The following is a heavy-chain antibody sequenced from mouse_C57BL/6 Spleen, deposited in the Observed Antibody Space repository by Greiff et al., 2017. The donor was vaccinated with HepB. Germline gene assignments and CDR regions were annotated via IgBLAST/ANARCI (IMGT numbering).Heavy chain of an antibody. J-gene: IGHJ1*03. CDR1: GYSITSGYY. CDR2: ISYDGSN. D-gene: IGHD1-1*01. Sequence: EVQLQESGPGLVKPSQSLSLTCSVTGYSITSGYYWNWIRQFPGNKLEWMGYISYDGSNNYNPSLKNRISITRDTSKNQFFLKLNSVTTEDTATYYCARDDYGSSYEGNWYFDVWGTGTTVTVSS. V-gene: IGHV3-6*01. CDR3: ARDDYGSSYEGNWYFDV.